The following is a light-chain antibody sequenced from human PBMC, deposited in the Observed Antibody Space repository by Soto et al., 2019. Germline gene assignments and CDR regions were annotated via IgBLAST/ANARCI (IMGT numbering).Light chain of an antibody. Sequence: EIVMTQSPATLSVSPGERATLSCRASQNMRSNLAGYQQKPGQAPRLLIYGASTRATSIPARFSGSGSGTHFTLTIDRLEPEDFAVYFCQQYTQSLWTFGQGTKVDI. V-gene: IGKV3-15*01. J-gene: IGKJ1*01. CDR3: QQYTQSLWT. CDR2: GAS. CDR1: QNMRSN.